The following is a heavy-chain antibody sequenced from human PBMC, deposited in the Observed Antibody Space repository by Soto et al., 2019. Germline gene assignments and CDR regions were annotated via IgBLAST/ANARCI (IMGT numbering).Heavy chain of an antibody. D-gene: IGHD5-18*01. Sequence: SETLSLTCAVSGASMNSYYWSWIRQPPGKGLEWIAYIYYRGSANYNPSLRSRVTISVDTAKNQFSLKLTSVTAADTAVYYCARVTAAATALATYFFDSWGQGTLVTVSS. J-gene: IGHJ4*02. V-gene: IGHV4-59*01. CDR1: GASMNSYY. CDR3: ARVTAAATALATYFFDS. CDR2: IYYRGSA.